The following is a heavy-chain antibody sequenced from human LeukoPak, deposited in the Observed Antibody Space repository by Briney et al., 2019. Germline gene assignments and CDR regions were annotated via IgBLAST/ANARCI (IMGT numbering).Heavy chain of an antibody. CDR1: GDSISGFY. V-gene: IGHV4-59*12. D-gene: IGHD2-8*01. CDR2: THYSGTT. CDR3: VLAPNSNWFDF. J-gene: IGHJ5*01. Sequence: KPSETLSLTCSVSGDSISGFYWNWIRQSPEKGLEWIAVTHYSGTTNYNPSLKSRVTISIDTSRQQFFLKLSSVTAADTAVYYCVLAPNSNWFDFWGQGTRVTVSS.